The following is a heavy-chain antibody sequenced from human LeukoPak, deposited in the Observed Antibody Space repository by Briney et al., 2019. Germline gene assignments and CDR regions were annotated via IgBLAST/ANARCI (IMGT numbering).Heavy chain of an antibody. J-gene: IGHJ5*02. V-gene: IGHV4-59*01. CDR2: IYYSGST. CDR3: ARTTEDCSSTSCYQYWFDP. CDR1: GGSISSYY. D-gene: IGHD2-2*01. Sequence: PSETLSLTCTVSGGSISSYYWSWIRQPPGKGLEWIGYIYYSGSTNYNPSLKSRVTISVDTSKNQFSLKLNSATAADTAVYYCARTTEDCSSTSCYQYWFDPWGQGTLVTVSS.